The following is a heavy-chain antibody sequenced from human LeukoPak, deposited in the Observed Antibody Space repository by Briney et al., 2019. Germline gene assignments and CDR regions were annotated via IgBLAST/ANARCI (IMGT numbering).Heavy chain of an antibody. CDR1: GYTFTGYY. Sequence: ASVKVSCKASGYTFTGYYMHWVRQAPGQGLEWMGWINPNSGGTNYAQKLQGRVTMTRDTSISTAYMELSRLRSDETAVYYCARDLFYYGSGRNVWGQGTLVTVSS. CDR2: INPNSGGT. CDR3: ARDLFYYGSGRNV. V-gene: IGHV1-2*02. D-gene: IGHD3-10*01. J-gene: IGHJ4*02.